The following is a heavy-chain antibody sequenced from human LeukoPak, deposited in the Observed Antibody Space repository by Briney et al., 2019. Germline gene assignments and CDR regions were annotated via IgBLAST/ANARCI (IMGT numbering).Heavy chain of an antibody. CDR1: GFTFSTYG. CDR3: ARAVGPFDI. Sequence: PGGSLRLSCAASGFTFSTYGLHWVRQAPAKGLEWVAAIWYDGSTKYYADSAKGRFTISRDNSKNTLHLQMNSLRAEDTAVYYCARAVGPFDIWGQGTIVIVSS. V-gene: IGHV3-33*01. D-gene: IGHD3-16*01. CDR2: IWYDGSTK. J-gene: IGHJ3*02.